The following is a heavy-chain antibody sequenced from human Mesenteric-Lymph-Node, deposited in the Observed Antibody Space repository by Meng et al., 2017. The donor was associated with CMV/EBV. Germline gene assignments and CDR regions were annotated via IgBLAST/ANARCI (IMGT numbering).Heavy chain of an antibody. CDR1: GYTFTDYY. CDR3: ARAFLDWEIRVFDP. J-gene: IGHJ5*02. D-gene: IGHD3/OR15-3a*01. CDR2: INPKSGGS. Sequence: ASVKVSCKASGYTFTDYYIHWLRQAPGQGPEWMGWINPKSGGSNYAQKFQGRVTMTRDTSISTAYMELTSLTSDDTAVYYCARAFLDWEIRVFDPWGQGTLVTVSS. V-gene: IGHV1-2*02.